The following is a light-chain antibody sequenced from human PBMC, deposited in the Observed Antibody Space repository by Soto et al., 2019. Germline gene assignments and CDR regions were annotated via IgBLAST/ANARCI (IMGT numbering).Light chain of an antibody. J-gene: IGKJ5*01. V-gene: IGKV1-9*01. Sequence: IQLTQSPSSLSASVGDRVTITCRASQGISSYLAWYQQKLGKAPKLLIYAASTLQSGVPSRFSGSGSGTDFTLTISSLQPEDFATYYCQQLNSYPRVTFGQGTRLEIK. CDR2: AAS. CDR3: QQLNSYPRVT. CDR1: QGISSY.